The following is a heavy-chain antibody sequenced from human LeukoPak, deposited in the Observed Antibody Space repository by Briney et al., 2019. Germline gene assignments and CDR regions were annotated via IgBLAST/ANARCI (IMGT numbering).Heavy chain of an antibody. CDR1: GLSVSSNY. V-gene: IGHV3-66*01. CDR2: IYRDGSS. Sequence: GGSLRLSCVASGLSVSSNYMSWVRQAPGKGLEWVSVIYRDGSSYYAESVKGRFTISRDNSKNTLYIQMNSLRAEDTAVYYCARSYYAILTGYYQYFDYWGQGTLVTVSS. D-gene: IGHD3-9*01. CDR3: ARSYYAILTGYYQYFDY. J-gene: IGHJ4*02.